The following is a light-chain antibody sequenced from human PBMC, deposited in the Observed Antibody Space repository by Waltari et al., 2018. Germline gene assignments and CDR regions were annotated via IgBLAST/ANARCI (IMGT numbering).Light chain of an antibody. Sequence: DIQMTQPPSTLSASVGDRVRITCRARQSIPRWLAWYQQKPGKAPKLLIYKASILESGVPSRFSGGGSGTEFTLTISSLQPDDFATYYCQHYDSYSATFGRGTKIEIK. CDR2: KAS. CDR3: QHYDSYSAT. V-gene: IGKV1-5*03. CDR1: QSIPRW. J-gene: IGKJ3*01.